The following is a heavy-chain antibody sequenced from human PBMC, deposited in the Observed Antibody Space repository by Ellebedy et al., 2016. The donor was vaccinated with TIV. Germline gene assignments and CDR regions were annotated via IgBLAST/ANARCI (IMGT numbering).Heavy chain of an antibody. CDR3: ARFPSAWFFDL. D-gene: IGHD3-10*01. Sequence: GGSLRLSXAASGFTFNDYWMSWIRQAPGTGLEWISYISNSGSSIYYAESVKGRFSISRDSAKNSVHLQLNSLRAEDSAVYYCARFPSAWFFDLWGRGTLVTVSS. V-gene: IGHV3-11*01. CDR1: GFTFNDYW. J-gene: IGHJ2*01. CDR2: ISNSGSSI.